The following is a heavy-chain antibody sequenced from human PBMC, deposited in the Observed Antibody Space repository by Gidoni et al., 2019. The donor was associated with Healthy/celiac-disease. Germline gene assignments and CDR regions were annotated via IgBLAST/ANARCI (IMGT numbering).Heavy chain of an antibody. V-gene: IGHV2-70*01. J-gene: IGHJ4*02. CDR2: IDWDTDK. CDR1: GFLLSTSGMC. D-gene: IGHD6-13*01. Sequence: VTLRESGTALVKATQTSTLTGTFSGFLLSTSGMCESWIRQPPGKSLEWLALIDWDTDKYYSTSLKTTLTISNDTSTNLVLLTMTNMDPVDTATYFCARGIYEYINSWYYFDYWGQVTLVTVSS. CDR3: ARGIYEYINSWYYFDY.